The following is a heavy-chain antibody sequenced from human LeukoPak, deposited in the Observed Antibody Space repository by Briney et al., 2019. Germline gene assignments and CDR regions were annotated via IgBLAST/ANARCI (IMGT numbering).Heavy chain of an antibody. CDR1: GFTFSSYV. Sequence: LAGGSLRLSCAASGFTFSSYVMHWVRQAPGKGLEWVAIISYDGSNEYYADSVKGRFTISRDNSKNTLYLQMNSLRAEDTAVYYCARVSAGTVDYWGQGTLVTVSS. CDR3: ARVSAGTVDY. V-gene: IGHV3-30*04. J-gene: IGHJ4*02. CDR2: ISYDGSNE. D-gene: IGHD6-13*01.